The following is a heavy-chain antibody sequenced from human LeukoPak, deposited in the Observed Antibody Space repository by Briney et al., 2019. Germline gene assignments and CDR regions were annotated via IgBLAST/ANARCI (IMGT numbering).Heavy chain of an antibody. V-gene: IGHV4-31*03. CDR3: ARGVVIVATMLYYFDY. Sequence: RPSETLSLTCTVSGGSISSGGYYWRWIRQHPGKGLEWIGYIYYSGCTYYNPSLKSRVTISVDTSKNQFSLKLSSVTAADTAVYYCARGVVIVATMLYYFDYWGQGTLVTVSS. CDR1: GGSISSGGYY. CDR2: IYYSGCT. D-gene: IGHD5-12*01. J-gene: IGHJ4*02.